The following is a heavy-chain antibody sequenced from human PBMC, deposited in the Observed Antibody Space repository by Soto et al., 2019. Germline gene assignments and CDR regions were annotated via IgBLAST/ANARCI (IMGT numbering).Heavy chain of an antibody. D-gene: IGHD2-15*01. CDR1: GFTFSSYG. J-gene: IGHJ4*02. CDR3: ANLSLPSLGYCSGGSCYQSDY. V-gene: IGHV3-30*18. CDR2: ISYDGSNK. Sequence: QVQLVESGGGVVQPGRSLRLSCAASGFTFSSYGMHWVRQAPGKGLEWVAVISYDGSNKYYADSVKGRFTISRDNSKNTLYLQMNSLRAEDTAVYYCANLSLPSLGYCSGGSCYQSDYWGQGTLVTVSS.